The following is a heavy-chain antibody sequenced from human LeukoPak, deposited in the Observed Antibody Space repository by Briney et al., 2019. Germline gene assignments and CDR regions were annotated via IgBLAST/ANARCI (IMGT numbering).Heavy chain of an antibody. CDR1: GFTFSSYE. V-gene: IGHV3-48*03. CDR3: ARADLVAAGDAHDAFDI. Sequence: PGGSLRLSCAASGFTFSSYEMNWVRQAPGKGLEWVSYISSSGSTIYYADSVKGRFTISRDNAKNSLYLQMNSLRAEDTAVYYCARADLVAAGDAHDAFDIWGQGTMVTVSS. J-gene: IGHJ3*02. CDR2: ISSSGSTI. D-gene: IGHD2-15*01.